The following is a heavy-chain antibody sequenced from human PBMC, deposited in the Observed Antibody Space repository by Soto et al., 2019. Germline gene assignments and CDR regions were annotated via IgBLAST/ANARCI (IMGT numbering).Heavy chain of an antibody. J-gene: IGHJ6*04. V-gene: IGHV4-34*01. CDR2: INHSGST. Sequence: SETLSLTCAVYGGSFSGYYCSWIRQPPGKGLEWIGEINHSGSTNYNPSLKSRVTISVDTSKNQFSLKLSSVTAADTAVYYCASTLPVYATPGGYYYYYYGMDVWGKGTTVTVSS. CDR1: GGSFSGYY. D-gene: IGHD2-8*01. CDR3: ASTLPVYATPGGYYYYYYGMDV.